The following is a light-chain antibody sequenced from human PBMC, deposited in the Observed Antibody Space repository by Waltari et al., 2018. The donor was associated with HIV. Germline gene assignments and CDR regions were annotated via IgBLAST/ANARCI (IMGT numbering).Light chain of an antibody. CDR3: QVWDPTTDHMV. CDR2: YDS. Sequence: SYVLTQPPSASVAPGKTASITCGGNNIETKSVHWNQQKPGQPPVLVIYYDSDRPSGIPERFSGANSGNTATLTITRVEAGDEADYFCQVWDPTTDHMVFGGGTKLTVL. CDR1: NIETKS. J-gene: IGLJ3*02. V-gene: IGLV3-21*04.